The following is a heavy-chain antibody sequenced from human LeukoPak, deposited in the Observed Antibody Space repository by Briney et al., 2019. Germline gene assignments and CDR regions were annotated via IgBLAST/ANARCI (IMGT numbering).Heavy chain of an antibody. V-gene: IGHV3-21*03. CDR1: GFSFSFPN. Sequence: GGSLRLSCAASGFSFSFPNMNWVRQAPGKGLEWVSYISSTNGHTYYADSVNGRFTISRDTAKNSLYLQMNSLGVEDTAIYFCARDKDSSGLYGGADLWGQGVLVTVSA. CDR3: ARDKDSSGLYGGADL. D-gene: IGHD6-19*01. CDR2: ISSTNGHT. J-gene: IGHJ5*02.